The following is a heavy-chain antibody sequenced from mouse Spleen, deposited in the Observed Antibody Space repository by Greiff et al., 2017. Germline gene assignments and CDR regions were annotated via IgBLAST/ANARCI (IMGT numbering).Heavy chain of an antibody. Sequence: QVQLKQPGAELVKPGASVKVSCKASGYTFTSYWMHWVKQRPGQGLEWIGRIHPSDSDTNYNQKFKGKATLTVDKSSSTAYMQLSSLTSEDSAVYYCAISRYDVYYYAMDYWGQGTSGTVSS. CDR2: IHPSDSDT. V-gene: IGHV1-74*01. CDR1: GYTFTSYW. D-gene: IGHD2-14*01. CDR3: AISRYDVYYYAMDY. J-gene: IGHJ4*01.